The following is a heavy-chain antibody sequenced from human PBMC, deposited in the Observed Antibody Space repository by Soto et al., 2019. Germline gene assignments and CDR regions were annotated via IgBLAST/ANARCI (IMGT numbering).Heavy chain of an antibody. V-gene: IGHV1-2*04. CDR2: INPNSGGT. D-gene: IGHD6-6*01. CDR3: ARDSYSSSPYYYYGMDA. CDR1: GYTFTGYY. J-gene: IGHJ6*02. Sequence: ASVKVSCKASGYTFTGYYMHWVRQAPGQGLEWMGWINPNSGGTNYAQKFQGWVTMTRDTSISTAYMELSRLRSDDTAVYYCARDSYSSSPYYYYGMDAWGQGTTVTVSS.